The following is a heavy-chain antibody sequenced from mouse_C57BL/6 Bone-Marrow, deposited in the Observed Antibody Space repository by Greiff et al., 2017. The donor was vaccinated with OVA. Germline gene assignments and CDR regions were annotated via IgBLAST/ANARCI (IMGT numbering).Heavy chain of an antibody. D-gene: IGHD2-2*01. CDR2: ISEGGSYT. Sequence: VESGGGLVKPGGSLKLSCAASGFHFSRYAMSWVRQTPEKWLEWVATISEGGSYTYCPDNVKGRFTISRANAKNKQYLQMSHLKTEDSAMYYCARRDWLRSVDYWGQGTTLTVSS. CDR1: GFHFSRYA. V-gene: IGHV5-4*01. J-gene: IGHJ2*01. CDR3: ARRDWLRSVDY.